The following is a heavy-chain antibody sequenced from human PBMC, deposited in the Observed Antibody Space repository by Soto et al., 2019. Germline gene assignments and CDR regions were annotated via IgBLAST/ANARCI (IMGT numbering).Heavy chain of an antibody. J-gene: IGHJ4*02. CDR3: ARHEYGSYSYGYVLDY. V-gene: IGHV5-10-1*01. CDR1: GYSFTSYW. D-gene: IGHD5-18*01. CDR2: IDPSDSYT. Sequence: GESLKISCKGSGYSFTSYWISWVRQMPGKGLEWMGRIDPSDSYTNYSPSFQGHVTISADKSISTAYLQWSSLKASDTAMYYCARHEYGSYSYGYVLDYWGQGTLVTVSS.